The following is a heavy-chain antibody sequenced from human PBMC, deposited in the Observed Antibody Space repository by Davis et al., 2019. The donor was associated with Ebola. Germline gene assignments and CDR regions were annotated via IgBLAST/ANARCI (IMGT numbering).Heavy chain of an antibody. CDR1: GFNFGEYA. CDR3: ARESGGGIDY. Sequence: GGSLRLSCTASGFNFGEYALTWVRQTPRKGLEWVGFIRNKAYGGTTEYAASVKGRFTISRDDSGYIAYLQMNSLKIEDTAVYYCARESGGGIDYWGQGTLVTVSS. V-gene: IGHV3-49*04. D-gene: IGHD1-26*01. CDR2: IRNKAYGGTT. J-gene: IGHJ4*02.